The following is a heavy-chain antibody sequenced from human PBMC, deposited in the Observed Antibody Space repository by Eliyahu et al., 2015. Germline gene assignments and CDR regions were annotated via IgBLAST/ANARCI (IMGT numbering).Heavy chain of an antibody. CDR1: GFTFSTRW. Sequence: EEQLEESGGGLVQPGGSLRLSCAAXGFTFSTRWMSWVRLAPGKGPEWVANINPDGSQKYHVASVRGRFTISRDNAKNSLYLQMDSLRAEDTAVYYCARPFGAYGTFDYWGQGTLVTCLL. J-gene: IGHJ4*02. CDR3: ARPFGAYGTFDY. CDR2: INPDGSQK. V-gene: IGHV3-7*03. D-gene: IGHD3-16*01.